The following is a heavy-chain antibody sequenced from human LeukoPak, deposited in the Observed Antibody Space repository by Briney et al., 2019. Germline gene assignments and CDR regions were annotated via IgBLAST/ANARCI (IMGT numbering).Heavy chain of an antibody. D-gene: IGHD4-23*01. Sequence: GGSLRLSCAASGFNFSSFGMHWVRHAPGKGLEWVTFIRYDGINKYYADSVKGRFTISRDNSGNTMYLQINSLRPEDTAVYYCARSYGGNYFDYWGQGTLVTVSS. CDR3: ARSYGGNYFDY. V-gene: IGHV3-30*02. CDR2: IRYDGINK. CDR1: GFNFSSFG. J-gene: IGHJ4*02.